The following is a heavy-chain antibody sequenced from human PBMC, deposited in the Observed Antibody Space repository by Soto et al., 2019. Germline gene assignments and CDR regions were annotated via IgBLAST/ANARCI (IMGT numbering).Heavy chain of an antibody. D-gene: IGHD3-3*01. CDR1: GGTFSSYT. V-gene: IGHV1-69*04. Sequence: SVKVSCKASGGTFSSYTISWVRQAPGQGLEWMGRIIPILGIANYAQKFQGRVTITADKSTSTAYMELSSLRSEDTAVYYCARDRRLYYVFWSGTRWFGFRGKATLVTGSS. CDR2: IIPILGIA. CDR3: ARDRRLYYVFWSGTRWFGF. J-gene: IGHJ5*01.